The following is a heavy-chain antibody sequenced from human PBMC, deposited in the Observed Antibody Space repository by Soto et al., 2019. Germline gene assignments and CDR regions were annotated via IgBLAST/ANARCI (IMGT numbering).Heavy chain of an antibody. CDR2: IDWDDDK. J-gene: IGHJ6*03. D-gene: IGHD3-10*01. Sequence: GPTLVKPTQTLTLTCTFSGFSLSTSGMCVSWIRQPPGKALEWLARIDWDDDKYYSTSLKTRLTISKDTSKNQVVLTMTNVDPVDTATYYCARGLDYYGSGSYYSPHYYYYYMDVWGKGTTVTVSS. V-gene: IGHV2-70*11. CDR1: GFSLSTSGMC. CDR3: ARGLDYYGSGSYYSPHYYYYYMDV.